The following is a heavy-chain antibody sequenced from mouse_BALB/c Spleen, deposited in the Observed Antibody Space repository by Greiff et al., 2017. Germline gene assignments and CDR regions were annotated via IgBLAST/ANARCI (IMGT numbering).Heavy chain of an antibody. CDR1: GYSITSDYA. D-gene: IGHD2-2*01. Sequence: EVQLVESGPGLVKPSQSLSLTCTVTGYSITSDYAWNWIRQFPGNKLEWMGYISYSGSTSYNPSLKSRISITRDTSKNQFFLQLNSVTTEDTATYYCARALYGYDGTYYAMDYWGQGTSGTVSS. CDR2: ISYSGST. V-gene: IGHV3-2*02. CDR3: ARALYGYDGTYYAMDY. J-gene: IGHJ4*01.